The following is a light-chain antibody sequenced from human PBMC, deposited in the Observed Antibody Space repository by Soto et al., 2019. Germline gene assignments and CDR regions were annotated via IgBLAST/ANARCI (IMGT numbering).Light chain of an antibody. CDR2: EVN. CDR3: TSYTSSITYV. Sequence: QSVLTQPASVSGSPGQSITISCTGTSSDVGGYNYVSWYQQHPGKAPKLMIYEVNNRPSGVSNRFSGSKSGNTASLTISGLQAEDEADYYCTSYTSSITYVFGTGTKLTVL. CDR1: SSDVGGYNY. J-gene: IGLJ1*01. V-gene: IGLV2-14*01.